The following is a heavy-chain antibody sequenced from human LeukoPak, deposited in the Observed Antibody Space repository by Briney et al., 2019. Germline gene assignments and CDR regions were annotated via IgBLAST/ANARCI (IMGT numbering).Heavy chain of an antibody. J-gene: IGHJ4*02. CDR1: GYTFTGYY. CDR2: INPNSGGT. Sequence: ASVKVSCKASGYTFTGYYMHWVRQAPGQGLEWMGWINPNSGGTNYAQKFQGRVTMTRDTSISTAYMELSRLRSDDTAVYYCASGYCTNGVCYLFDYWGQGTLVTVSS. D-gene: IGHD2-8*01. CDR3: ASGYCTNGVCYLFDY. V-gene: IGHV1-2*02.